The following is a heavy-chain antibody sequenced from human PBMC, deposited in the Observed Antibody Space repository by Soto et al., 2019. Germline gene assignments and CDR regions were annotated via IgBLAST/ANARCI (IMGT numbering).Heavy chain of an antibody. CDR3: AKEATNINNFDY. J-gene: IGHJ4*02. V-gene: IGHV3-48*03. CDR1: VFTFDNYE. D-gene: IGHD1-26*01. CDR2: ISSSGSVT. Sequence: PWWSLRLSCSASVFTFDNYEMNWFRQAQGKRLEWLSYISSSGSVTYYADSVKGRFTISRDNAKYSLFLQMNSLRAEDTAVYYCAKEATNINNFDYWGQGTLVTVSS.